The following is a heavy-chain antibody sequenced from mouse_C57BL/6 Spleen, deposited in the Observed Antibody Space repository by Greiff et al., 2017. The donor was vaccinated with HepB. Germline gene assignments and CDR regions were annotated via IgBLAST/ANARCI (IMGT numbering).Heavy chain of an antibody. CDR3: ARPARWGDEGRAWFAY. CDR2: INPSNGGT. Sequence: QVQLQQPGTELVKPGASVKLSCKASGYTFTSYWMHWVKQRPGQGLEWIGNINPSNGGTNYNEKFKSKATLTVDKSSSTAYMQLSSLTSEDSAVYYCARPARWGDEGRAWFAYWGQGTLVTVSA. CDR1: GYTFTSYW. D-gene: IGHD2-3*01. V-gene: IGHV1-53*01. J-gene: IGHJ3*01.